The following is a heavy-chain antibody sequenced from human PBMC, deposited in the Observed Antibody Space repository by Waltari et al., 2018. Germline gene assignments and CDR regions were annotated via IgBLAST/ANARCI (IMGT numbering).Heavy chain of an antibody. Sequence: PGKGLEWMANIKGDGSKEHYVDSVKGNFTIFRDNSKNSLYLQMNTLISDDTAVYYCAGDSNPADSVTYLDAFDLWGQGTTVTVSS. CDR3: AGDSNPADSVTYLDAFDL. CDR2: IKGDGSKE. V-gene: IGHV3-7*01. J-gene: IGHJ3*01. D-gene: IGHD1-26*01.